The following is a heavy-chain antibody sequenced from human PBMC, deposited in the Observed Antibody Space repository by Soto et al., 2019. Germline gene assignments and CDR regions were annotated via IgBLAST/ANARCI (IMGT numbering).Heavy chain of an antibody. D-gene: IGHD3-10*01. Sequence: QVQLVQSGAEVKKPGSSVKVSCKASGGTFSSYAVSWVRQAPGQGHEWMGGNIPVFGTPNYAQKFQGRVTITADESTSTAYMELSSLTSEDTAVYYCARARNIVTMGLFYYYGMDVWGQGTTVTVSS. CDR2: NIPVFGTP. V-gene: IGHV1-69*01. CDR3: ARARNIVTMGLFYYYGMDV. J-gene: IGHJ6*02. CDR1: GGTFSSYA.